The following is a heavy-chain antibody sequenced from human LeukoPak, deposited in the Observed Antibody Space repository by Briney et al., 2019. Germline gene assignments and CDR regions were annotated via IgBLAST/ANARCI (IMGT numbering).Heavy chain of an antibody. Sequence: SVKVSCKASGGTFSSYAISWVRQAPGQGLEWMGRIIPILGIANYAQKFQGRVTITADKSTSTAYMELSSLRSEDTAVYYCARVAGAAAGTGFDPWGQGTLVTVSS. J-gene: IGHJ5*02. D-gene: IGHD6-13*01. V-gene: IGHV1-69*04. CDR1: GGTFSSYA. CDR2: IIPILGIA. CDR3: ARVAGAAAGTGFDP.